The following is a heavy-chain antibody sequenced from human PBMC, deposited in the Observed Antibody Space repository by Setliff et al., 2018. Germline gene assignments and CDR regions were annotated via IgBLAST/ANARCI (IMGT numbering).Heavy chain of an antibody. V-gene: IGHV3-33*06. CDR1: GFIFSTYG. D-gene: IGHD4-4*01. CDR3: AKDRGAYSYGYDAFEM. Sequence: PGGSLRLSCAASGFIFSTYGMHWVRQAPGKGLEWVAVIWFDGNNKYYADSVKGRFTISRDNSKNTVYVQMDSLRAEDTAVYYRAKDRGAYSYGYDAFEMWGQGTMVTVSS. J-gene: IGHJ3*02. CDR2: IWFDGNNK.